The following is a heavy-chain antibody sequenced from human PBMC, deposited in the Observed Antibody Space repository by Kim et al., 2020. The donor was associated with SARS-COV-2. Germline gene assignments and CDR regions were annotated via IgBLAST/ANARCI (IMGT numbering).Heavy chain of an antibody. V-gene: IGHV3-23*01. D-gene: IGHD5-12*01. J-gene: IGHJ6*02. Sequence: KGRFTISRDNSKNTLYLQMSSLRAEDTAIYYCAKAAQIVATTGSYYYGMDVWGQGTTVAVS. CDR3: AKAAQIVATTGSYYYGMDV.